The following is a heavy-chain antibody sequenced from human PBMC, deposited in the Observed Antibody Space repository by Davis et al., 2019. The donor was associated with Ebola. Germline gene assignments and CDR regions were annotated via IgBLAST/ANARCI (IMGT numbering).Heavy chain of an antibody. CDR1: GFTFSTYA. D-gene: IGHD1-26*01. J-gene: IGHJ6*02. CDR2: IGSGGGAP. CDR3: AGRGGYSGHRYYYYGMDV. Sequence: GGSLRLSCAASGFTFSTYAMGWVRQAPGKGLEWVSDIGSGGGAPYYAGSVKGRFTTFRDHPKNTLYLQMNSLRDEDTAVYYCAGRGGYSGHRYYYYGMDVWGQGTTVTVSS. V-gene: IGHV3-23*01.